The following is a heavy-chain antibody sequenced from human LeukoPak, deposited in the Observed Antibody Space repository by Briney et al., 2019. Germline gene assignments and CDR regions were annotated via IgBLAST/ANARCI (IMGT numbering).Heavy chain of an antibody. D-gene: IGHD6-13*01. CDR1: GFTFSSYG. CDR2: ITASSTAI. V-gene: IGHV3-23*01. J-gene: IGHJ4*02. CDR3: TKAGKQQLVDFDY. Sequence: GGSLRLSCAASGFTFSSYGLSWVRQAPGKGLEWVSSITASSTAIYSADSVKGRLTISRDNSKNTLYLQMNSLRAEDTAVYYCTKAGKQQLVDFDYWGQGTLVTVSS.